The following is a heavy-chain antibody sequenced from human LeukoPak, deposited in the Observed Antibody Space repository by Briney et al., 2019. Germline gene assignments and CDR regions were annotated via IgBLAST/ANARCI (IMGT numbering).Heavy chain of an antibody. D-gene: IGHD2-15*01. Sequence: GGSLRLSCAASGFTVSSNYMSWVRQAPGKGLEWVSIIYSGGSTFYADSVKGRFTISRDNSKNTLYLQMNSLRAEDTAVYYCAREVEVAALDYWGQGTLVTVSS. V-gene: IGHV3-53*01. CDR3: AREVEVAALDY. J-gene: IGHJ4*02. CDR2: IYSGGST. CDR1: GFTVSSNY.